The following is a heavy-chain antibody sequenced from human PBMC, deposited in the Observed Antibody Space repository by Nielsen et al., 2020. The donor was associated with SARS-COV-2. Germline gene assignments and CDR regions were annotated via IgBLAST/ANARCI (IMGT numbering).Heavy chain of an antibody. V-gene: IGHV3-73*01. CDR2: IRSKANSYAT. Sequence: GGSLRLSCAASGFTFSGSAMHWVRQASGKGLERVGRIRSKANSYATAYAASVKGRFTISRDDSKNTAYLQMNSLKTEDTAVYYCTRPGVAEDYWGQGTLVTVSS. J-gene: IGHJ4*02. CDR1: GFTFSGSA. CDR3: TRPGVAEDY. D-gene: IGHD2-15*01.